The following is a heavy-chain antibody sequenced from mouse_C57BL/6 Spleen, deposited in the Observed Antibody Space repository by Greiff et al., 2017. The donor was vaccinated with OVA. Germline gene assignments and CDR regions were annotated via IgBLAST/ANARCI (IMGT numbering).Heavy chain of an antibody. Sequence: VQLQQPGAELVRPGSSVKLSCKASGYTFTSYWMHWVKQRPIQGLEWIGNIDPSDSETHYNQKFKDKATLTVDKSSSTAYMQLSSLTSEDSAVYYCLITTVVATQYYFDYWAQGTTLTVSS. V-gene: IGHV1-52*01. D-gene: IGHD1-1*01. J-gene: IGHJ2*01. CDR1: GYTFTSYW. CDR3: LITTVVATQYYFDY. CDR2: IDPSDSET.